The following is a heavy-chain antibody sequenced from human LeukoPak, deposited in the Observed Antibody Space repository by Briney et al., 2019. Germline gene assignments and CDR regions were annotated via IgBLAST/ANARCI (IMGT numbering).Heavy chain of an antibody. D-gene: IGHD3-16*01. CDR3: ARERFGAYREH. CDR1: GFTFSSYA. J-gene: IGHJ1*01. V-gene: IGHV3-30*14. CDR2: ISYDGSNK. Sequence: GGSLRLSCAASGFTFSSYAMHWVRQAPGKGLEWVAVISYDGSNKYYADPVKGRFTISRDDSKNTLYLQMNSLTAEDTAVYYWARERFGAYREHGGRGTLVPVS.